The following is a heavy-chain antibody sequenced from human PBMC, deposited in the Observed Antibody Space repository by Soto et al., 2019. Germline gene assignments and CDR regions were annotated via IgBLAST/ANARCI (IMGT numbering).Heavy chain of an antibody. D-gene: IGHD3-10*01. Sequence: EVQLVESGGGLVQPGGSLRLSCAASGFTLNRYDMHWVRQATGKGLEWVSSIGTTGDAYYPGSVRGRFTISRENAGNSFYLQMNSLGAGDTAVYYCARGVVGAGPFDSWGQGTLVTVSS. CDR3: ARGVVGAGPFDS. CDR1: GFTLNRYD. V-gene: IGHV3-13*01. J-gene: IGHJ4*02. CDR2: IGTTGDA.